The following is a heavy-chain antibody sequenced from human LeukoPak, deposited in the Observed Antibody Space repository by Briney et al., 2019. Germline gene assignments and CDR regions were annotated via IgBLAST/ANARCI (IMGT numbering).Heavy chain of an antibody. D-gene: IGHD2-21*01. Sequence: SETLSLTCAVYGGSFSGYYWSWIRQPPGKGLEWIGEINHSGSTNYNPSLKSRVTIALDTSKNQLSLRLSSVTAADTAVYYCARHPFASPLDMWGQGTVVTVSS. CDR2: INHSGST. CDR3: ARHPFASPLDM. J-gene: IGHJ4*02. CDR1: GGSFSGYY. V-gene: IGHV4-34*01.